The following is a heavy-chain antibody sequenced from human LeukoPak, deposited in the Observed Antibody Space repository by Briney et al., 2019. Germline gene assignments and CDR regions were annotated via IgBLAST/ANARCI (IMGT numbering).Heavy chain of an antibody. V-gene: IGHV7-4-1*02. CDR1: GYTFTNYT. Sequence: ASVKVSCKASGYTFTNYTLNWVRQAPGQGLEWMGWIDTNTGNPTYAQGFIGRFVFSLDTSVTTAYLQISSLKAEDTAVYYCARRQASCTNGVCYTLYGMDVWGQGTTVTVSS. CDR3: ARRQASCTNGVCYTLYGMDV. D-gene: IGHD2-8*01. J-gene: IGHJ6*02. CDR2: IDTNTGNP.